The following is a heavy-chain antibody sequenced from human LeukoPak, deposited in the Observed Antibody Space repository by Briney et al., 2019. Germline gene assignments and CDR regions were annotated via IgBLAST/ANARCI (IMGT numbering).Heavy chain of an antibody. CDR1: GFTFSSYW. J-gene: IGHJ5*02. CDR2: INSDGSIT. Sequence: GGSLRLSCAASGFTFSSYWMHWVRQAPGKGLVWVSRINSDGSITSYADSVKGRFTISRDNAKNTLYLQMNSLRVEDTAMYYCARDGILVAGTVDWFDPWGQGTLVTVSS. CDR3: ARDGILVAGTVDWFDP. D-gene: IGHD6-19*01. V-gene: IGHV3-74*01.